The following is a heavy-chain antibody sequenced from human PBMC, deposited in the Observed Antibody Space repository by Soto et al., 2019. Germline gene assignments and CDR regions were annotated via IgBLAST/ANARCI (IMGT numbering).Heavy chain of an antibody. CDR3: AISQDRGGRTTFIY. CDR2: INWKSDI. D-gene: IGHD3-16*01. J-gene: IGHJ4*02. Sequence: GGSLRLSCAVSGFTFDDNAMHWVRQAPEKGLEWVSGINWKSDIGYADAVKGRFTISRDNAENSLDLQMNSRRAEDTALYYCAISQDRGGRTTFIYWGQGTQVTVSS. V-gene: IGHV3-9*01. CDR1: GFTFDDNA.